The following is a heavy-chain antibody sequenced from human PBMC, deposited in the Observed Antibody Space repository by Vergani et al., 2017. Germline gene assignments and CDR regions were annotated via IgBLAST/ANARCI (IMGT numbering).Heavy chain of an antibody. CDR1: GYTFSNYY. V-gene: IGHV1-46*03. CDR2: INPSGGHT. Sequence: QVLLVQSGAEVKKSGASVQVSCKTSGYTFSNYYMHWVRQAPGQGLEWMGIINPSGGHTNYAQKFQGRVTMTRDTSTSTVYMELSSLRSEDTAIYYCARGDYGILTGYRYWGQGTLVTVSA. J-gene: IGHJ4*02. D-gene: IGHD3-9*01. CDR3: ARGDYGILTGYRY.